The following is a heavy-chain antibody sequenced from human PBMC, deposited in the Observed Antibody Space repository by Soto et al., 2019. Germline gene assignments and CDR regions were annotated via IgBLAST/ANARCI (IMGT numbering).Heavy chain of an antibody. CDR1: GGSISSYY. CDR2: IYYSGST. J-gene: IGHJ6*02. Sequence: SETLSLTCTVSGGSISSYYWIWIRQPPGKGLEWIGYIYYSGSTNYNPSLKSRVTISVDTSKNQFSLKLSSVTAADTAVYYCARDRRIGDSYYYYYGMDVWGQGTTVTVSS. CDR3: ARDRRIGDSYYYYYGMDV. D-gene: IGHD2-21*02. V-gene: IGHV4-59*01.